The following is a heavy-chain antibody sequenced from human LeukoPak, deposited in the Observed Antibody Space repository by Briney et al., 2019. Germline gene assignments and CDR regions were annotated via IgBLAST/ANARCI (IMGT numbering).Heavy chain of an antibody. CDR2: IIPILGIA. Sequence: ASVKVSCKASGGTFSSYAISWVRQAPGQGLEWMERIIPILGIANYAQKFQGRVTITADKSTSTAYMELSSLRSEDTAVYYCARDLITMIVVAADAFDIWGQGTMVTVSS. V-gene: IGHV1-69*04. CDR3: ARDLITMIVVAADAFDI. D-gene: IGHD3-22*01. J-gene: IGHJ3*02. CDR1: GGTFSSYA.